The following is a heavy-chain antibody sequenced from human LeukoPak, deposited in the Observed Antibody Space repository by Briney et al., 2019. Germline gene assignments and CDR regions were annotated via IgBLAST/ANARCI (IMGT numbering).Heavy chain of an antibody. CDR3: ASTMIAPYYFDY. J-gene: IGHJ4*02. V-gene: IGHV1-2*06. CDR1: GYTFTGYY. D-gene: IGHD3-22*01. CDR2: INPNSGGT. Sequence: ASVKVSCKASGYTFTGYYMHWVRQAPGQGLEWMGRINPNSGGTNYAQKFQGRVTMTRDTSIGTAYMELSRLRSDDTAVYYCASTMIAPYYFDYWGQGTLVTVSS.